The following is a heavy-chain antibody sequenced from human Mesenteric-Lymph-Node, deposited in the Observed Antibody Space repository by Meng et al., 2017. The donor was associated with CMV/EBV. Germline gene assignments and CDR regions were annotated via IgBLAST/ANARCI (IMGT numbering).Heavy chain of an antibody. J-gene: IGHJ5*02. V-gene: IGHV1-69*05. CDR2: IIPIFGTA. CDR1: GYTFITYY. D-gene: IGHD6-6*01. CDR3: ARVGRGAARKDWFDP. Sequence: SVKVSCKATGYTFITYYMHWVRQAPGQGPEWMGGIIPIFGTANYAQKFQGRVTITTDESTSTAYMELSSLRSEDTAVYYCARVGRGAARKDWFDPWGQGTLVTVSS.